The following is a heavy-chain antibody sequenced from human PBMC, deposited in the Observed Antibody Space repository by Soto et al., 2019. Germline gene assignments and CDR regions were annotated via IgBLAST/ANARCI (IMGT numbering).Heavy chain of an antibody. Sequence: QVQLVQPGAEVKKPGASVKFSCKASGYIFTNFYIHWVRQAPGQGLEWIGIINPNGGSTNYAQNFQGTVTMTRDTSTSTAYMDLSSLRSEDTAVYYCTRGLASGDYWGQGTLITVSS. CDR1: GYIFTNFY. V-gene: IGHV1-46*03. CDR2: INPNGGST. J-gene: IGHJ4*02. D-gene: IGHD6-6*01. CDR3: TRGLASGDY.